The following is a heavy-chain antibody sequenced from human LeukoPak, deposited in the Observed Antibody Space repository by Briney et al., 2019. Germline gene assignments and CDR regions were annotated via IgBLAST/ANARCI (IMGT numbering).Heavy chain of an antibody. CDR2: IYSSGST. J-gene: IGHJ4*02. CDR1: GGPVSSYY. V-gene: IGHV4-4*07. CDR3: ARESRRSYCNEY. Sequence: SETLSLTCTVSGGPVSSYYWRWIRQPAGKGLEWIGRIYSSGSTNYNPSLKSRVTMSVDTSKNQFSLKVNSVTAADTAVYYCARESRRSYCNEYWGQGALVSVSS. D-gene: IGHD3-10*01.